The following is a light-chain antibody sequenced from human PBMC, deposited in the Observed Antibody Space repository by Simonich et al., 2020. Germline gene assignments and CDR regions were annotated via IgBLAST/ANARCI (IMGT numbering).Light chain of an antibody. CDR3: AAWDDSLSGWV. CDR2: RNN. V-gene: IGLV1-47*01. Sequence: QSVLTQPPSASGTPGQRVTITCSGSSSNIGSNYVYWYQQLPGTAPNLLIYRNNPRPSGGPYRFSGSNSGTSASRAISGLRSEDEADYYCAAWDDSLSGWVFGGGTKLTVL. J-gene: IGLJ3*02. CDR1: SSNIGSNY.